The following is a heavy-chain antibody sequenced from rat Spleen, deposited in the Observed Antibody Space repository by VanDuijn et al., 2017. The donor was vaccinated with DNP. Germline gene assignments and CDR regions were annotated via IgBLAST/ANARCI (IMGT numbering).Heavy chain of an antibody. Sequence: EVQLVESGGGLVQPGRSLKLSCAASGFTFSDYNMAWVRQAPKKGLEWVATISYDGSRAYYRDSVKGRFTISRDNAKSTLYLQMDSLRSEDTATFYCARPPNIGTTLFDYWGQGVMVTVSS. CDR3: ARPPNIGTTLFDY. J-gene: IGHJ2*01. D-gene: IGHD1-5*01. CDR2: ISYDGSRA. V-gene: IGHV5S10*01. CDR1: GFTFSDYN.